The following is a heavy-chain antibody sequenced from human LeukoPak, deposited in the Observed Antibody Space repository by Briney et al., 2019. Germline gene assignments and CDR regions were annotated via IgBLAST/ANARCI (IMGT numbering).Heavy chain of an antibody. CDR3: ARYVLRYFDWLLYGFDY. V-gene: IGHV4-39*01. Sequence: NSSETLSLTCTVSGGSISSSSYYWGWIRQPPGKGLEWIGSIYYSGSTYYNPSLKSRVTISVDTSKNQFSLKLSSVTAADTAVYYCARYVLRYFDWLLYGFDYWGQGTLVTVSS. D-gene: IGHD3-9*01. CDR2: IYYSGST. CDR1: GGSISSSSYY. J-gene: IGHJ4*02.